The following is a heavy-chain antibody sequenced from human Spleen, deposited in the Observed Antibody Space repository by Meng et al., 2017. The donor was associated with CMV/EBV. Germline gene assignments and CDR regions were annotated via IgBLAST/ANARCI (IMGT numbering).Heavy chain of an antibody. CDR1: GGSFSGYY. D-gene: IGHD3-16*01. V-gene: IGHV4-34*01. CDR3: ARMPRGSLWGSTYYYYYGMDV. CDR2: TNHSGGT. Sequence: GSLRLSCAVYGGSFSGYYWSWIRQPPGKGLEWIGETNHSGGTNYTPSLESRITISVDTSKNQFSLRLNSVTAADTAVYYCARMPRGSLWGSTYYYYYGMDVWGQGTTVTVSS. J-gene: IGHJ6*02.